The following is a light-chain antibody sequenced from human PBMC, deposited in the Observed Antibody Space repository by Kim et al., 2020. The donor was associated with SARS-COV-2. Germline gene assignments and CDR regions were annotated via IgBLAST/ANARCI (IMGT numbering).Light chain of an antibody. CDR2: QDK. CDR1: KLGDKY. Sequence: SVSPVQTASITCSGAKLGDKYACWYQQKPGQSPVLVIYQDKKRPSGIPERFSGSNSGNTATLTISGTQAMDEADYYCQAWDSSTAVFGGGTQLTVL. J-gene: IGLJ2*01. V-gene: IGLV3-1*01. CDR3: QAWDSSTAV.